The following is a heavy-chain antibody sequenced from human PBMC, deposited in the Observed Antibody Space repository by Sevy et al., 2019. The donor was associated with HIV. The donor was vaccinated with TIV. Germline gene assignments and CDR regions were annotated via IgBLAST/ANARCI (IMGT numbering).Heavy chain of an antibody. CDR3: AGVHDSSGSIYSDAFDI. J-gene: IGHJ3*02. D-gene: IGHD3-22*01. V-gene: IGHV6-1*01. CDR2: TYYRSNCYN. CDR1: GDSVSSNSAT. Sequence: SQTLSLTCAISGDSVSSNSATWNWVRQSPSRGLEWLGRTYYRSNCYNDYALSVKSRITINPDTSKNQFSRQLNSVTPEETAVYYCAGVHDSSGSIYSDAFDIWGQGTMVTVSS.